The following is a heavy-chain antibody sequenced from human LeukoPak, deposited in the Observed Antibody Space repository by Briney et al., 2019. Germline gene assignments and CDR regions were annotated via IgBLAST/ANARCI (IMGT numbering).Heavy chain of an antibody. Sequence: WETLSLTSAVYGGSFSGYYWSWIRQPPRKRLEWIGEINHSGSTNYNPSLTSRVTISVDTSKNKFSLKLSSVTAADTAVYYCARGRYYGSGSYYTFIIGGSYFDYWGQGTLVTVSS. J-gene: IGHJ4*02. CDR1: GGSFSGYY. V-gene: IGHV4-34*01. CDR2: INHSGST. D-gene: IGHD3-10*01. CDR3: ARGRYYGSGSYYTFIIGGSYFDY.